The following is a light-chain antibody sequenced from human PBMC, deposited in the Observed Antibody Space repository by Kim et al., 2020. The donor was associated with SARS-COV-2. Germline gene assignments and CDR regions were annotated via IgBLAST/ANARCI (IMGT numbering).Light chain of an antibody. CDR1: QDITTA. CDR2: DVS. CDR3: QQFKNYPRT. J-gene: IGKJ1*01. V-gene: IGKV1D-13*01. Sequence: ASVGDRVTITCRASQDITTALAWYQQKPGKTPKLLMYDVSTLESGVPSRFSGSGSGTDFTLTIGSLHPEDFATYYCQQFKNYPRTFGQGTKVDIK.